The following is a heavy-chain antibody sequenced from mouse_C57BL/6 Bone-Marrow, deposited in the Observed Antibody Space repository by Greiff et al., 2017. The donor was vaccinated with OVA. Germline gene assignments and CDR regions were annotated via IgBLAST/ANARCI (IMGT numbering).Heavy chain of an antibody. J-gene: IGHJ4*01. CDR3: ARKWLLSPYYYAMDY. D-gene: IGHD2-3*01. CDR2: IYPGGGYT. V-gene: IGHV1-63*01. CDR1: GYTFTNYW. Sequence: VKLMESGAELVRPGTSVKMSCKASGYTFTNYWIGWAKQRPGHGLEWIGDIYPGGGYTNYNEKFKGKATLTADKSSSTAYMQFSSLTSEDSAIYYCARKWLLSPYYYAMDYWGQGTSVTVSS.